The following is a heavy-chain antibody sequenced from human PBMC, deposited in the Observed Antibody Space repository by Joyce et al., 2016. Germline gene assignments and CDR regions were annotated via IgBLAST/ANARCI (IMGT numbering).Heavy chain of an antibody. J-gene: IGHJ4*02. Sequence: QVQLVESGGGVAQPGRSLRLSCAASGFTFNRYAMQWVGQTPGTGLEWVAVISPDGSKKFYSDSVKDRFIISRDNSNKMVFVQMNSLRVEDTGVYYCARSPSNSWHTFDSWGQGTLVSVSS. CDR3: ARSPSNSWHTFDS. CDR1: GFTFNRYA. CDR2: ISPDGSKK. V-gene: IGHV3-30-3*01. D-gene: IGHD2-2*01.